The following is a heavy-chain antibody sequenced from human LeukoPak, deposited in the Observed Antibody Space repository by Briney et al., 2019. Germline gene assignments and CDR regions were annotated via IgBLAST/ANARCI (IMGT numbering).Heavy chain of an antibody. V-gene: IGHV3-48*03. D-gene: IGHD3-22*01. CDR1: GFTFSSYE. Sequence: GGSLRLSCAASGFTFSSYEMNWVRQAPGKGLEWVSYISSSGSTIYYADSVKGRFTISRDNSKNTLYLQMNSLSAEDTAVYYCAKSWAYYYDSSGYYSLVLWGQGTLVTVSS. CDR3: AKSWAYYYDSSGYYSLVL. CDR2: ISSSGSTI. J-gene: IGHJ4*02.